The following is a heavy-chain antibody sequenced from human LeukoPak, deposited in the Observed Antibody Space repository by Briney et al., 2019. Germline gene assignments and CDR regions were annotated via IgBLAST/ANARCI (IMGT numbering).Heavy chain of an antibody. CDR1: GFTFSSYA. Sequence: GGSLRLSCAASGFTFSSYAMSRVRQAPGKGLEWVSAISGSGGSTYYADSVKGRFTISRDNSKNTLYLQMNSLRAEDTAVYYCARGGVVISPFDYWGQGTLVTVSS. D-gene: IGHD3-3*01. CDR2: ISGSGGST. V-gene: IGHV3-23*01. J-gene: IGHJ4*02. CDR3: ARGGVVISPFDY.